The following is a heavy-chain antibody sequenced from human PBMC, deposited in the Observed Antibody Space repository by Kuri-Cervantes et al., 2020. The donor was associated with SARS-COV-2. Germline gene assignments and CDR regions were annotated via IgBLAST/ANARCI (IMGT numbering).Heavy chain of an antibody. J-gene: IGHJ4*02. D-gene: IGHD6-6*01. V-gene: IGHV3-23*01. Sequence: GGSLRLSCAASGFTFNTYAMSWVRQAPGKGLEWVSGISGRGGSTYYADSVKGRFTISRDTSKNTVYLQMNSLRGDDTAVYYCTRGSIAGRRGIFDFWGQGTVVTVSS. CDR1: GFTFNTYA. CDR2: ISGRGGST. CDR3: TRGSIAGRRGIFDF.